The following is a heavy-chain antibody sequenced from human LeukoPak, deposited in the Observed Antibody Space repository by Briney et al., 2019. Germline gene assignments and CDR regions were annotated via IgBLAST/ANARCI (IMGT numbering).Heavy chain of an antibody. V-gene: IGHV1-69*02. J-gene: IGHJ4*02. Sequence: SVKVSCKASGGTFSSYTISWVRQAPGQGLEWMGRIIPILGIANYAQKLQGRVTITADKSTSTAYMELSSLRSEDTAVYYCARVGSRSSGYDYWGQGTLVTVSS. CDR1: GGTFSSYT. D-gene: IGHD5-12*01. CDR2: IIPILGIA. CDR3: ARVGSRSSGYDY.